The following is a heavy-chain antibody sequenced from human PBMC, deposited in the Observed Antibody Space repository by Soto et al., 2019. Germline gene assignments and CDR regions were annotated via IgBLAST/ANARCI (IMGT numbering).Heavy chain of an antibody. D-gene: IGHD3-10*01. CDR2: FXPXXXEX. CDR1: GYTLTESS. J-gene: IGHJ4*02. CDR3: ATSPRDSTYYYPLVY. V-gene: IGHV1-24*01. Sequence: GASVKVSCKVSGYTLTESSMHWVRQAPGKGPEWMGXFXPXXXEXTXAXKXXXXVIMTEDTSRDTAYMELSSLRSEDTAVYYCATSPRDSTYYYPLVYWGQGTLVTVSS.